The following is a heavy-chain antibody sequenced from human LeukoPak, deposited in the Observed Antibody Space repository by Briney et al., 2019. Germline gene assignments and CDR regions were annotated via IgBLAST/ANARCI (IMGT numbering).Heavy chain of an antibody. V-gene: IGHV3-9*01. J-gene: IGHJ6*02. CDR3: AKVSSPSFYYYGMDV. Sequence: GRSLRLSCAASGFTFEDYAMHWVRQAPGKGLEWVPGISWNSGSIGYADSVKGRFTISRDNAKNSLYLQMNSLRAEDTALYYCAKVSSPSFYYYGMDVWGQGTTVTVSS. D-gene: IGHD6-6*01. CDR2: ISWNSGSI. CDR1: GFTFEDYA.